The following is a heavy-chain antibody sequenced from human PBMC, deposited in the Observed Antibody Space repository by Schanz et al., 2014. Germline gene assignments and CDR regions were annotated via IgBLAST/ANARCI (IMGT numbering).Heavy chain of an antibody. V-gene: IGHV3-23*04. J-gene: IGHJ1*01. D-gene: IGHD4-4*01. Sequence: VQLVESGGGVVQPGRSLRLSCAASGFTFSSYGMHWVRQAPGKGLEWVSAISGSGGSTYYADSVKGRFTISRDNSKNTLYLQMNSLRDEDTAVYYCARREFSNRADAEYFQHWGQGTLVTVSS. CDR3: ARREFSNRADAEYFQH. CDR2: ISGSGGST. CDR1: GFTFSSYG.